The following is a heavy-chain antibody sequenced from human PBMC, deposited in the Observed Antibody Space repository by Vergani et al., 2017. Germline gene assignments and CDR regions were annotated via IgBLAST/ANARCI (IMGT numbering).Heavy chain of an antibody. CDR3: ARAVGSSGWRPHYYYGMDV. V-gene: IGHV4-34*01. CDR2: INHSGST. J-gene: IGHJ6*02. Sequence: QVQLQQWGAGLLKPSETLSLTCAVYGGSFSCYYWSWIRQPPGKGLEWIGEINHSGSTNYNPSLKSRVTISVDTSKNQFSLKLSSVTAADTAVYYCARAVGSSGWRPHYYYGMDVWGQGTTVTVSS. D-gene: IGHD6-19*01. CDR1: GGSFSCYY.